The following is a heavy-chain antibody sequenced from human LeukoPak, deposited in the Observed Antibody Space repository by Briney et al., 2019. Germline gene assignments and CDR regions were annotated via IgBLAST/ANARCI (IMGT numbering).Heavy chain of an antibody. CDR3: ARGHIVVVPAAIPRSDWFDP. J-gene: IGHJ5*02. Sequence: SQTLSLTCTVSGGSISSGDYYWSWIRQPPGKGLEWIGYIYYSGSTYYHPSLKSRVTISVDTSKNQFSLKLSSVTAADTAVYYCARGHIVVVPAAIPRSDWFDPWGQGTLVTVSS. CDR1: GGSISSGDYY. D-gene: IGHD2-2*02. CDR2: IYYSGST. V-gene: IGHV4-30-4*01.